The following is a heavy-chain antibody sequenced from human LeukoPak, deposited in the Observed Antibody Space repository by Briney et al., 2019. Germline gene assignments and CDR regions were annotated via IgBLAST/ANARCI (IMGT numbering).Heavy chain of an antibody. J-gene: IGHJ6*02. CDR1: GFTFDDYT. Sequence: GGSLRLSCAASGFTFDDYTMHWVRQAPGKGLEWVSLISWDGGSTYYADSVKGRFTISRDNSKNSLYLQMNSLRTEDTALYYCAKQLERTTEYYYYGMDVWGQGTTVTVSS. V-gene: IGHV3-43*01. CDR3: AKQLERTTEYYYYGMDV. D-gene: IGHD1-1*01. CDR2: ISWDGGST.